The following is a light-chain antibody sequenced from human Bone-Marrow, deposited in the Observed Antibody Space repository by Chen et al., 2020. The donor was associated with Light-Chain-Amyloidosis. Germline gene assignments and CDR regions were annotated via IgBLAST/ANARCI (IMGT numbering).Light chain of an antibody. CDR3: LQDYNYPRT. J-gene: IGKJ1*01. V-gene: IGKV1-6*01. CDR2: SAS. Sequence: AIQMTQSPSSLSASVGDGVTITCRASQGIRNDLGWYQQKPGKAPKLLIYSASTLESGVPSRFSGSGSGTDFTLTISSLQPEDFATYYCLQDYNYPRTFGQGTKVDIK. CDR1: QGIRND.